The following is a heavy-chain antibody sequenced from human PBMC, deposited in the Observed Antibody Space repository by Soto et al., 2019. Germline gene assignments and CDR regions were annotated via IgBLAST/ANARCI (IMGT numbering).Heavy chain of an antibody. J-gene: IGHJ4*02. V-gene: IGHV3-74*01. D-gene: IGHD6-19*01. CDR1: GFTFSSYW. CDR3: ARDPRRAVAGVGNY. CDR2: INSDGSST. Sequence: EVQLVESGGGLVQPGGSLRLSCAASGFTFSSYWMHWVRQAPGKGLVWVSRINSDGSSTSYADSVKGRFTISRDNAKNTLYLQVNRLRAEDTAVYYCARDPRRAVAGVGNYWGQGTLVTVSS.